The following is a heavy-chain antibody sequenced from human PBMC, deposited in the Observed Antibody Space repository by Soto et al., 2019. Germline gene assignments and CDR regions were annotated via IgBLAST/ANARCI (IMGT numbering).Heavy chain of an antibody. J-gene: IGHJ4*02. CDR3: ARVIPGPPKPKLAALPDY. V-gene: IGHV5-51*01. D-gene: IGHD3-3*02. CDR1: GYSFTSYW. CDR2: IYPGDSDP. Sequence: GESLKISCKGSGYSFTSYWIGWVRQMPGKGLEWMGIIYPGDSDPRYSPSFQGRVTISADRSISTAYLQWSSLKASDTAMYYCARVIPGPPKPKLAALPDYWGQGTLVTVSS.